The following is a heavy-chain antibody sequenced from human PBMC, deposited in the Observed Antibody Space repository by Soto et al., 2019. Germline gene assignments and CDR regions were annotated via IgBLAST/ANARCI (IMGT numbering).Heavy chain of an antibody. D-gene: IGHD3-3*01. CDR2: IWDDGSKK. CDR3: ARDASSYSFWSGYYPSRDGMDV. V-gene: IGHV3-33*01. CDR1: GFTFSSFG. Sequence: QVQVVESGGGVVQPGRSLRLSCAASGFTFSSFGMHWVRQAPGKGLEWVSLIWDDGSKKSYGDSVKGRFTMSRDNFRNKVDLNSISLRVDGTAVYYCARDASSYSFWSGYYPSRDGMDVWGQGTTVTVSS. J-gene: IGHJ6*02.